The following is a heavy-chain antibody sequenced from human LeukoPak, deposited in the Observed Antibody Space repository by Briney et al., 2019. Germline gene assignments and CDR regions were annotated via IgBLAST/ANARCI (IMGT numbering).Heavy chain of an antibody. CDR1: GGSFSGYY. Sequence: SETLSLTCAVYGGSFSGYYWSWIRQPPGKGLEWIGYIYFGGSTYYNPSLKSRVTISGDTSKNQFSLKLRSVAAADTAVYYCARTDASGPFDPWGQGTLVTVSS. V-gene: IGHV4-30-4*08. D-gene: IGHD6-25*01. J-gene: IGHJ5*02. CDR2: IYFGGST. CDR3: ARTDASGPFDP.